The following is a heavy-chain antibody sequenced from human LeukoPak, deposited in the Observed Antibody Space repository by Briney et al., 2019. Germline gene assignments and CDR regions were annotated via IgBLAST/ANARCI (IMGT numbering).Heavy chain of an antibody. Sequence: GGSLRLSCAASGFNFDDHTMHWLRQPPGKGLQWVSLISWDGGTIYYADSVKGRFTISRDNSKEVLYLQMDSLTTDDTALYYCAKMAVENYYDSSDYSSYYMDAWGKGTTVIVS. J-gene: IGHJ6*03. CDR1: GFNFDDHT. D-gene: IGHD3-22*01. CDR3: AKMAVENYYDSSDYSSYYMDA. V-gene: IGHV3-43*01. CDR2: ISWDGGTI.